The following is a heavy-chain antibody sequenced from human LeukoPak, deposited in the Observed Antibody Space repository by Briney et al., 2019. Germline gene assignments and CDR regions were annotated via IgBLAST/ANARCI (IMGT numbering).Heavy chain of an antibody. V-gene: IGHV3-53*01. CDR1: GFTVSSNY. CDR3: AREWVGYCSGGGCPDAFDI. Sequence: GGSLRLSCAASGFTVSSNYMSWVRQAPGKGLEWVSVIYSGGSTYYADSVKGRFTISRDNSKNTLYLQMNSLRAEDTAVYYCAREWVGYCSGGGCPDAFDIWGQGTMVTVSS. J-gene: IGHJ3*02. D-gene: IGHD2-15*01. CDR2: IYSGGST.